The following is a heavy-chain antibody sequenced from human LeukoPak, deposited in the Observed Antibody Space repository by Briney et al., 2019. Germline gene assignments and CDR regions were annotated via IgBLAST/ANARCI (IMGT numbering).Heavy chain of an antibody. CDR2: INPNSGGT. V-gene: IGHV1-2*02. CDR1: GGTFSSYA. Sequence: ASVKVSCKASGGTFSSYAISWVRQAPGQGLEWMGWINPNSGGTNYAQKFQGRVTMTRDTSISTAYMELSRLRSDDTAVYYCARAGHYDFWSGFRTRPYWFDPWGQGTLVTVSS. J-gene: IGHJ5*02. CDR3: ARAGHYDFWSGFRTRPYWFDP. D-gene: IGHD3-3*01.